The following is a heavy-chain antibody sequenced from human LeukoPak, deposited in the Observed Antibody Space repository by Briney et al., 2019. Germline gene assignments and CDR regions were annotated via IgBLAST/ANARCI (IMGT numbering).Heavy chain of an antibody. D-gene: IGHD5-24*01. CDR2: IKQDGSKK. V-gene: IGHV3-7*04. Sequence: PGGSLRLSCVASGFPFSSYWMTWVRQAPGKGLEWVANIKQDGSKKSYVDSVKGRFTISRDNAKNSLYLQMNSLRAEDTAIYYCTRVGYIDEGIDYWGQGTRVTVSA. CDR1: GFPFSSYW. J-gene: IGHJ4*02. CDR3: TRVGYIDEGIDY.